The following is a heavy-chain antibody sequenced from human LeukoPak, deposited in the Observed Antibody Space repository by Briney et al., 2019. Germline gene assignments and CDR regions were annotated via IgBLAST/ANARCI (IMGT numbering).Heavy chain of an antibody. CDR3: ARARVITWYGPGAFDI. CDR2: ISAYNGNT. D-gene: IGHD3-10*01. J-gene: IGHJ3*02. Sequence: ASVKVSCKASGYTFTSYGISWVRQAPGQGLEWMGWISAYNGNTNYAQKLQGRVTMTTDTSTSTAYMELRSLRSDDTAVYYCARARVITWYGPGAFDIWGQGTMVTVSS. CDR1: GYTFTSYG. V-gene: IGHV1-18*01.